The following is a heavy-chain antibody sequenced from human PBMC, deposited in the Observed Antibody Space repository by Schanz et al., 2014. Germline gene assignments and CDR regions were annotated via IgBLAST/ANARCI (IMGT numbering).Heavy chain of an antibody. J-gene: IGHJ6*02. D-gene: IGHD2-15*01. CDR3: AKGMGYCSGGTCYDYYYYGLDV. Sequence: QAQLMESGGGVVQPGTSLILSCSVSGFSLNTYGIHWFRQAPGKGLEWVAFIWYDGSNKYYADSVKGRFTISRDNSKNTLYLQMNSLSADDTAVFYCAKGMGYCSGGTCYDYYYYGLDVWGQGTTVTVSS. CDR1: GFSLNTYG. CDR2: IWYDGSNK. V-gene: IGHV3-33*06.